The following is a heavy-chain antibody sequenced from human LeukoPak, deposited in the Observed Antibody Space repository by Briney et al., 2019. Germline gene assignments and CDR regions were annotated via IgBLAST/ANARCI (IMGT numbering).Heavy chain of an antibody. D-gene: IGHD3-10*01. Sequence: ASVKVSCKASGYTFTSYYMHWVRQAPGQGLEWMGIINPSGGSTSYAQKFQGRVTVTRDMSTSTVYMELSSLRSEDTAVYYCARGRRNYYGSGALSYWGQGTLVTVSS. CDR1: GYTFTSYY. CDR3: ARGRRNYYGSGALSY. J-gene: IGHJ4*02. CDR2: INPSGGST. V-gene: IGHV1-46*01.